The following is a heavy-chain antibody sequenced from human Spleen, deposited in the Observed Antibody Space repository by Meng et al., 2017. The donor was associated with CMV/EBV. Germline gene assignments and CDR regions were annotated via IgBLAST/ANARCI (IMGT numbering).Heavy chain of an antibody. J-gene: IGHJ4*02. CDR2: FYYSGIT. V-gene: IGHV4-39*01. CDR3: TRTLYDYGGSADY. CDR1: CSSVSSFSFY. D-gene: IGHD4-23*01. Sequence: VSCSSVSSFSFYWGCIRQLTGRGLVCIGSFYYSGITYSDPSLERRVTISVDTSKSQFSLSLRSVSAADTAVYYCTRTLYDYGGSADYWGQGILVTVSS.